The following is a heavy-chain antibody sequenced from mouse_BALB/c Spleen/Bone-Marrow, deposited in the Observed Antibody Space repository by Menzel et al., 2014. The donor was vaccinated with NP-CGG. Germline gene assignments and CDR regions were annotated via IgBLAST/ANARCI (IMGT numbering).Heavy chain of an antibody. CDR3: ARDRGVQGYAMDY. CDR1: GFTFSDFY. J-gene: IGHJ4*01. D-gene: IGHD2-14*01. V-gene: IGHV5-4*02. CDR2: ISYGGSYI. Sequence: DVQLAESGAGLVKPGVSLKFSCAASGFTFSDFYMHWVCQTPEKRLEWVATISYGGSYIYYPDSVKGRFTISRDDAKNNLYLQMSSLKSEDTAMYYCARDRGVQGYAMDYWGQGTSVTVSS.